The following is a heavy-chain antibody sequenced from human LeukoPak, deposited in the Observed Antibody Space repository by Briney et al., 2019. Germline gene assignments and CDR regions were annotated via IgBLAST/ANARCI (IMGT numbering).Heavy chain of an antibody. CDR1: GFTFKSYA. D-gene: IGHD6-6*01. CDR2: INTNGANT. J-gene: IGHJ4*02. V-gene: IGHV3-64*05. CDR3: VKGLDYSSSQMDS. Sequence: GGSLRLSCSASGFTFKSYAMHWVRQAPGKGPEYVSSINTNGANTYYADSVKGRFTIPRDNSRNTVYVQMNSLTPEDTAVYYCVKGLDYSSSQMDSWGQGTLVTVSS.